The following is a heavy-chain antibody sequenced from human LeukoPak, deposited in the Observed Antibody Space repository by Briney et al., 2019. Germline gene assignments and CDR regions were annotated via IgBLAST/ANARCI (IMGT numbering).Heavy chain of an antibody. J-gene: IGHJ1*01. Sequence: GESLKISXKGSGYSFTSYWIGWVRQMPGKGLEWMGIIYPGDSDTIYSPSFQGQVTISADKSISTAYLQWSSLKASDTAMYYCARLLGSGWSRAEYFQHWGQGTLVTVSS. CDR2: IYPGDSDT. CDR3: ARLLGSGWSRAEYFQH. D-gene: IGHD6-19*01. CDR1: GYSFTSYW. V-gene: IGHV5-51*01.